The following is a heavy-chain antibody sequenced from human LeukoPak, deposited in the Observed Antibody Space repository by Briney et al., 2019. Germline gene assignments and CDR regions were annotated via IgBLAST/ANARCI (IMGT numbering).Heavy chain of an antibody. V-gene: IGHV3-21*01. Sequence: GGSLRLSCAASGFTFSSYSMNWVRQAPGKGLEWVSSISSSSSYIYYADSVKGRFTISRDNAKNSLYLQMNSLRAEDTAVYYCAKDGLLVLGAMDWYCDLWGRGTLVTVSS. CDR1: GFTFSSYS. CDR3: AKDGLLVLGAMDWYCDL. CDR2: ISSSSSYI. J-gene: IGHJ2*01. D-gene: IGHD3-10*01.